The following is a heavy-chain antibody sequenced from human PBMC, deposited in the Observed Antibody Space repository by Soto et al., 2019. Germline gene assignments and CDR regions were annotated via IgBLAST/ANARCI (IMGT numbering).Heavy chain of an antibody. Sequence: PSETLSLTCAVSGASISSDGLSWSWIRQPPGKGLEWIGYIYHTGNTYYNPSLESRITISIDRSKNQFSLNLSSVTAADTAVYYCARAVGSLGRYFDSWGQGTLVTAPQ. CDR3: ARAVGSLGRYFDS. V-gene: IGHV4-30-2*01. CDR1: GASISSDGLS. CDR2: IYHTGNT. D-gene: IGHD3-3*01. J-gene: IGHJ4*02.